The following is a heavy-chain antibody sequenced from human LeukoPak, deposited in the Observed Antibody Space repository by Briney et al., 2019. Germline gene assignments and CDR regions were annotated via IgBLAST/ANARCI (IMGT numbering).Heavy chain of an antibody. V-gene: IGHV3-7*01. Sequence: RSGGSLVLSCAASGFTFSSYWMSWVRQAPGKGLEWVANIKQDGSEKYYVDSVKGRFTISRDNAKNSLYLQMNSLRAEDTAVYYCARDRIVVVAAGDKERPFDYWGQGTLVTVSA. CDR3: ARDRIVVVAAGDKERPFDY. J-gene: IGHJ4*02. CDR1: GFTFSSYW. D-gene: IGHD2-15*01. CDR2: IKQDGSEK.